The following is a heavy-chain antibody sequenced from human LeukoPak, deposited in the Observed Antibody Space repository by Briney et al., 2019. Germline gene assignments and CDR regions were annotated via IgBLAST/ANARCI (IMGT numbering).Heavy chain of an antibody. V-gene: IGHV3-11*05. CDR1: GFSFSNYH. D-gene: IGHD1-26*01. J-gene: IGHJ4*02. CDR2: ITSSSDYT. Sequence: GGSLRLSCVDSGFSFSNYHTSWIRQAPGKGLEWLSYITSSSDYTNYADSVKGRFTISRDNAKKSLYLQMNSLRGEDTAVYYCARGSYYYFDYWGQGTLVTVSS. CDR3: ARGSYYYFDY.